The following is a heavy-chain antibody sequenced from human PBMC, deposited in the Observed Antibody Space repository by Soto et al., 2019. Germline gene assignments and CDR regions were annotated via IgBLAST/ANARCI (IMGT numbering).Heavy chain of an antibody. CDR3: ARGSKVAGIFAFDI. CDR2: INHSGST. D-gene: IGHD6-19*01. Sequence: QVQLQQWGAGLLKPSETLSLTFAVYGGSFSGYYWSWIRQPPGKGLEWIGEINHSGSTNYNPSLKSRVTISVDTSKNQFSLKLSSVTAADTAVYYCARGSKVAGIFAFDIWGQGTMVTVSS. J-gene: IGHJ3*02. V-gene: IGHV4-34*01. CDR1: GGSFSGYY.